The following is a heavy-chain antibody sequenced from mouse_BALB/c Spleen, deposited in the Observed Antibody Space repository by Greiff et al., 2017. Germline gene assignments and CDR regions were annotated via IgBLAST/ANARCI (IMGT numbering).Heavy chain of an antibody. CDR2: ISYSGST. J-gene: IGHJ4*01. CDR1: GDSFTSGY. D-gene: IGHD1-1*01. CDR3: ARYGSDAMDY. V-gene: IGHV3-8*02. Sequence: EVKLVESGPSLVKPSQTLSLSCSVTGDSFTSGYWNWIRKFPGNKLEYMGYISYSGSTYYNPSLKSRISITRDTSKNQYYLQLNSVTTEDTATYYCARYGSDAMDYWGQGTSVTVSS.